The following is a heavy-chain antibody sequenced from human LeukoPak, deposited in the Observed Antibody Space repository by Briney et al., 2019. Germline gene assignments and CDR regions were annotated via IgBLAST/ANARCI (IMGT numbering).Heavy chain of an antibody. CDR1: GYTFTSYD. CDR3: ARDWGVEARPGYMDV. Sequence: ASVKVSCKASGYTFTSYDINWVRQATGQGLEWMGWMNPNSGNTGYAQKFQGRVTMTRNTSISTAYMELSSLRSEDTAVYFCARDWGVEARPGYMDVWGKGTTVTVSS. D-gene: IGHD6-6*01. V-gene: IGHV1-8*01. CDR2: MNPNSGNT. J-gene: IGHJ6*03.